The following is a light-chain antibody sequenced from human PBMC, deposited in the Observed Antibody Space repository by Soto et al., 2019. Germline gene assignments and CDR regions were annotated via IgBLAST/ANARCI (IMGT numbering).Light chain of an antibody. V-gene: IGKV1-39*01. CDR1: QSIMKF. J-gene: IGKJ1*01. CDR3: QQTYRTPHT. Sequence: DIQMTQSPSSLSAAVGDRVTITCRASQSIMKFLNWYQHKPGKAPELLIYAASILQSGVPSTFSASGSETDFTLIISSLEPEEFGTDYCQQTYRTPHTFGQGTKVEI. CDR2: AAS.